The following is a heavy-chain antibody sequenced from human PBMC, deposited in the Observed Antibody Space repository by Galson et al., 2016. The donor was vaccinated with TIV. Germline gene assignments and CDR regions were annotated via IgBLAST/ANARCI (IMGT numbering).Heavy chain of an antibody. Sequence: SCKASGGTFSTYAMTWVRQAPGQGLEWMGRIIPILGMTNYAQKFQGRLTITADKSTSTAYMELSSLRSEDTALYYCARVCSSTSCYAGIDDWGQGTLVTVSS. V-gene: IGHV1-69*04. D-gene: IGHD2-2*01. J-gene: IGHJ4*02. CDR2: IIPILGMT. CDR1: GGTFSTYA. CDR3: ARVCSSTSCYAGIDD.